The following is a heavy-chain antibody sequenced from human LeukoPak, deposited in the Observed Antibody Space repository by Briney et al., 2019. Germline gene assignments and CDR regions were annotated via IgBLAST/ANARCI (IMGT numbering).Heavy chain of an antibody. CDR3: ARRAILTGHTDVFDI. D-gene: IGHD3-9*01. J-gene: IGHJ3*02. V-gene: IGHV3-48*03. CDR2: SSSNGNSK. Sequence: GGSLRLSCAASGFTFRSYEMNWVRQAPGKGLEWVSYSSSNGNSKYYADSVKGRFTISRDNAKNSLYLQMNSLRAEDTAVYYCARRAILTGHTDVFDIWGQGTEVTVSS. CDR1: GFTFRSYE.